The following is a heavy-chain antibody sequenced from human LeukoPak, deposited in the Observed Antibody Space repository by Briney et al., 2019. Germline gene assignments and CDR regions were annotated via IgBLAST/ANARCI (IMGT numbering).Heavy chain of an antibody. CDR2: IIPIFGTA. D-gene: IGHD3-3*01. V-gene: IGHV1-69*05. Sequence: SVKVSCKASGGTFSSYAISWVRQAPGQGLEWMGGIIPIFGTASYAQKFQGRVTITRDTSASTAYMELSSLRSEDTAVYYCARDYDFWSGYLNWFDPWGQGTLVTVSS. CDR3: ARDYDFWSGYLNWFDP. CDR1: GGTFSSYA. J-gene: IGHJ5*02.